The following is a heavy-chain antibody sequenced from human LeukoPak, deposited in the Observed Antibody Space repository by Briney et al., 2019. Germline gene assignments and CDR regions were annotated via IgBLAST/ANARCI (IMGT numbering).Heavy chain of an antibody. CDR2: ISSSSSYI. J-gene: IGHJ6*03. CDR3: ARDTVTTYCYYYMDV. V-gene: IGHV3-21*01. CDR1: GFTLSSYS. D-gene: IGHD4-17*01. Sequence: GGSLRLSCAASGFTLSSYSMNWVRQAPGKGLEWVSSISSSSSYIYYADSVKGRFTISRDNAKNSLYLQMNRLRAEDTAVYYGARDTVTTYCYYYMDVWGKGTTVTVSS.